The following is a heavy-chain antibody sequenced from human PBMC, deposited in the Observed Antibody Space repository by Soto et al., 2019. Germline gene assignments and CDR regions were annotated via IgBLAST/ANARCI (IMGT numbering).Heavy chain of an antibody. Sequence: GESLKISCKGSGYSFTSYWIGWVRQMPGKGLEWMGIIYPGDSDTRYSPSFQGQVTVSADKSIGTAYLEWSSLNASDTAMYYCARITRSGDFCSGYYLAPYYYYYYMDVWGKGTTVTVSS. CDR2: IYPGDSDT. CDR3: ARITRSGDFCSGYYLAPYYYYYYMDV. CDR1: GYSFTSYW. D-gene: IGHD3-3*01. V-gene: IGHV5-51*01. J-gene: IGHJ6*03.